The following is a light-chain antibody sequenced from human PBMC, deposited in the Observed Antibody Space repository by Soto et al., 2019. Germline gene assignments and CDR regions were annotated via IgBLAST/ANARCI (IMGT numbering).Light chain of an antibody. J-gene: IGLJ1*01. Sequence: SYELTQSPSVSVAPEKTATITCGGNNIGNKRVHWYRQKPGQAPVLLIYYDSDRPSGIPERFSGSNSGNTATLTISRVEAGDEADYYCQVWDIMTDNDVFGSGTKLTVL. CDR2: YDS. CDR3: QVWDIMTDNDV. CDR1: NIGNKR. V-gene: IGLV3-21*04.